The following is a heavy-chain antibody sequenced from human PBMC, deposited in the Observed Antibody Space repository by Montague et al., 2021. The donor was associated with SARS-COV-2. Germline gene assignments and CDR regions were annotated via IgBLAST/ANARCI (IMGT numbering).Heavy chain of an antibody. V-gene: IGHV4-39*01. D-gene: IGHD3-22*01. J-gene: IGHJ3*02. CDR1: GGSISSSSYY. CDR2: IFYSGST. CDR3: ARLPYFYDSTHAFDI. Sequence: SETLSLTCTVSGGSISSSSYYWGWIRQPPGKGLEWIGNIFYSGSTYYNTSLKSRVTISVDTSKSQFSLRLSSVTAADTAVYYCARLPYFYDSTHAFDIWGQGTMVTVPS.